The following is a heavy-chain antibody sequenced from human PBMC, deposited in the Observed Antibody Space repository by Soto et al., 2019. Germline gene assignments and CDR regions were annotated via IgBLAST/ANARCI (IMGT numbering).Heavy chain of an antibody. V-gene: IGHV4-39*01. Sequence: QLQLRESGPGLVRPSETLSLTCTVSGGDVTSSRYYWVWIRQTPGKVLEWIATIYYGGRTYYNAPPKIRVTVSIDSSKNQFSLKITSVAAAVAAVYFCATMEPHHESWSANYSSAYWGQGTLVTVSS. CDR3: ATMEPHHESWSANYSSAY. J-gene: IGHJ4*02. CDR2: IYYGGRT. D-gene: IGHD3-3*01. CDR1: GGDVTSSRYY.